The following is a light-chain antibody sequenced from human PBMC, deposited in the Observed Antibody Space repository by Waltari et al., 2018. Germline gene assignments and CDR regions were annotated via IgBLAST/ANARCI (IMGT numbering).Light chain of an antibody. CDR1: SGDVGGNAF. V-gene: IGLV2-23*02. Sequence: QSALTQPASVSGSPGQSITTPATGTSGDVGGNAFVPWYQQHPGKAPKLIIYEINKRPSGVSNRFSGSKSGKTASLTISGLQAEDEADYYCCSFTNSRNFDVFGTGTKVTVL. CDR3: CSFTNSRNFDV. J-gene: IGLJ1*01. CDR2: EIN.